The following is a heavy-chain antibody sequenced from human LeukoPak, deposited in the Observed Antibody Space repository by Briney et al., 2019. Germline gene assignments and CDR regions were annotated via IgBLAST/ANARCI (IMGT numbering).Heavy chain of an antibody. CDR2: IYYSVST. V-gene: IGHV4-59*01. Sequence: SETLSLTCTVSGGSISSYYWSWIRQPRWKGVEWSGYIYYSVSTSYNPSLKSRVTISLDTSKNQFSLKLSSVTAADTAVYYCARDDYDSSGYPYFDYWGQGTLVTVSS. D-gene: IGHD3-22*01. CDR3: ARDDYDSSGYPYFDY. CDR1: GGSISSYY. J-gene: IGHJ4*02.